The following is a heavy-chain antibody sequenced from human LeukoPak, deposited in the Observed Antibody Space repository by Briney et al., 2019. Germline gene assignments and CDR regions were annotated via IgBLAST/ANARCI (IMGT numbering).Heavy chain of an antibody. V-gene: IGHV4-4*07. J-gene: IGHJ3*02. CDR1: GASMVGYY. CDR2: VHNSGST. Sequence: SETLSLTCDVSGASMVGYYWSWIRQSAGGGLEWIGRVHNSGSTNYHPSLRSRVTLSEDVSKSQFYLRLTSVTAADTAVYYCARDRPSSSKGSAFDIWGQGTMVTVSS. D-gene: IGHD6-6*01. CDR3: ARDRPSSSKGSAFDI.